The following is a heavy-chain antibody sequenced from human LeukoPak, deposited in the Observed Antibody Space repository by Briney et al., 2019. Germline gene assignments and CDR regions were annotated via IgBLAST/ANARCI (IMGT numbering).Heavy chain of an antibody. CDR1: GFTVSSNY. J-gene: IGHJ4*02. D-gene: IGHD2-2*02. Sequence: PGGSLRLSCAVSGFTVSSNYMSWVRQAPGQGLEWVSTIYSGGSTYYADSVKGRLTISRDNSKNTLYLQMNSLRAEDTAVYYCARGYTRYYFDYWGQGTLVTVSS. CDR3: ARGYTRYYFDY. CDR2: IYSGGST. V-gene: IGHV3-53*01.